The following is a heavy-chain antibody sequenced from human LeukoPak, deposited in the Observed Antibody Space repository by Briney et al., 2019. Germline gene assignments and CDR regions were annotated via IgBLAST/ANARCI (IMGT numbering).Heavy chain of an antibody. J-gene: IGHJ4*02. V-gene: IGHV3-7*02. Sequence: PRGSLRLSRAASRFTFGTYWMSSVRQAPGKGLEWVASIKQDGSEQYNVDSVKGGFTISRDNAKNSLYLQMNSLRAEDTGLYYCAMHSPLWNYWGQGTLVSVSS. CDR2: IKQDGSEQ. CDR3: AMHSPLWNY. D-gene: IGHD1-1*01. CDR1: RFTFGTYW.